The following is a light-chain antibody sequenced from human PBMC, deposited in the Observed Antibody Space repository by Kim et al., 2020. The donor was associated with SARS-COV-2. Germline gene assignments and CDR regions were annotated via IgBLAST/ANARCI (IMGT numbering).Light chain of an antibody. CDR3: QHYNNWPYT. CDR1: QSFGPT. Sequence: SVAPGERATLSYTASQSFGPTLTWYQQKPAQPPRLLIFASSPRATGVPARFSGSGSGTEFTLTISSLQSEDFAVYYCQHYNNWPYTFGQGTKLDIK. J-gene: IGKJ2*01. CDR2: ASS. V-gene: IGKV3-15*01.